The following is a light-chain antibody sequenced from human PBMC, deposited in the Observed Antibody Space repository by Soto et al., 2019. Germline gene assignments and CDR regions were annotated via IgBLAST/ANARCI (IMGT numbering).Light chain of an antibody. CDR2: DAS. Sequence: DIQMTQSPSSLSASVGDRVTITCQASQDISNYLNWYQQKPGKAPKLLIYDASNLETGVPSRFSGSGSGTDFTFTISSLQPEDIATYYCQQYDNLPPLLTVGGGTKVEIK. CDR3: QQYDNLPPLLT. J-gene: IGKJ4*01. CDR1: QDISNY. V-gene: IGKV1-33*01.